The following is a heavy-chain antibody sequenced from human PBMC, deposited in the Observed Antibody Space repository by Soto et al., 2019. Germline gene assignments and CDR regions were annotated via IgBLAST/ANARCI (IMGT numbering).Heavy chain of an antibody. D-gene: IGHD3-3*01. CDR3: ASSYDFWSGVNWFDP. J-gene: IGHJ5*02. CDR1: GYTFTSYG. CDR2: ISAYNGNT. Sequence: GASVKVSCKASGYTFTSYGISWVRQAPGQGLEWMGWISAYNGNTNYAQRLQGRVTMTTDTSTSTAYMELRSLRSDDTAVYYCASSYDFWSGVNWFDPWGQGTLVTVSS. V-gene: IGHV1-18*01.